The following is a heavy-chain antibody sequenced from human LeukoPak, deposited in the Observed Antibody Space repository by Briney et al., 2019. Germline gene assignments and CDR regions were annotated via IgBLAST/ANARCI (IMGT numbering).Heavy chain of an antibody. CDR2: MYNGGIT. CDR3: ARVGEYTSFPLDL. CDR1: GDSISSRSNF. D-gene: IGHD1-1*01. V-gene: IGHV4-39*07. Sequence: PSETLSLTCSVSGDSISSRSNFWGWIRQPPGKGLEWIASMYNGGITYYSQSLKSRVTISADTSKNQFSLKLSSVTAADTAVYYCARVGEYTSFPLDLWGQGILVTVSS. J-gene: IGHJ1*01.